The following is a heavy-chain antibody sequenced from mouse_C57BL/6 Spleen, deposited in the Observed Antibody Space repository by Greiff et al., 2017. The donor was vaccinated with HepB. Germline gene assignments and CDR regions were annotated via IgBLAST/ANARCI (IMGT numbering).Heavy chain of an antibody. D-gene: IGHD1-1*01. CDR2: IRNKANGYTT. CDR3: ARSPYYYGSSYPYYFDY. Sequence: EVMLVESGGGLVQPGGSLSLSCAASGFTFTDYYMSWVRQPPGKALEWLGFIRNKANGYTTEYSASVKGRFTISRDNSQSILYLQMNALRAEDSATYYCARSPYYYGSSYPYYFDYWGQGTTLTVSS. V-gene: IGHV7-3*01. CDR1: GFTFTDYY. J-gene: IGHJ2*01.